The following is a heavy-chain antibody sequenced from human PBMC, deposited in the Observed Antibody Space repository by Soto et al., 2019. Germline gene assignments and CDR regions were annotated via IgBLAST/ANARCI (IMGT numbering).Heavy chain of an antibody. D-gene: IGHD3-3*01. CDR3: AKDGRYYDFWSGYSRVDY. CDR1: GFTFSSYG. CDR2: ISYDGSNK. Sequence: QVQLVESGGGVVQPGRSLRLSCAASGFTFSSYGMHWVRQAPGKGLEWVAVISYDGSNKYYADSVKGRFTISRDNSKNTLYLQMNSLRAEDTAVYYCAKDGRYYDFWSGYSRVDYWGQGTLVTVSS. J-gene: IGHJ4*02. V-gene: IGHV3-30*18.